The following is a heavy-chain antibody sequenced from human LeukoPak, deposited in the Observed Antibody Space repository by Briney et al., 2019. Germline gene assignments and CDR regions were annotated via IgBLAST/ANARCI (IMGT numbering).Heavy chain of an antibody. J-gene: IGHJ4*02. CDR3: TTQGGEY. D-gene: IGHD3-10*01. CDR1: AFTFSKYT. V-gene: IGHV3-23*01. Sequence: GGSLRLSCAASAFTFSKYTMSWVRQAPGKGLEWVSAVSESGGSTYYAAPVKGRFTISRDDSKNTLYLQMNSLKTEDTAVYYCTTQGGEYWGQGTLVTVSS. CDR2: VSESGGST.